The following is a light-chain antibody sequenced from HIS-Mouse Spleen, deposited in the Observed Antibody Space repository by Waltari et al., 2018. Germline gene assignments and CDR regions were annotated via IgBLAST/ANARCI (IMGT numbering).Light chain of an antibody. CDR2: RNN. Sequence: QSVLTQPPSASGTPGQRVTISCSGSSSTIGRNYVYWYQQLPGPAPKPLIYRNNQRPSGVPDRFSGSKSGTSASLAISGLRSEDEADYYCAAWDDSLSGPVFGGGTKLTVL. CDR3: AAWDDSLSGPV. V-gene: IGLV1-47*01. CDR1: SSTIGRNY. J-gene: IGLJ3*02.